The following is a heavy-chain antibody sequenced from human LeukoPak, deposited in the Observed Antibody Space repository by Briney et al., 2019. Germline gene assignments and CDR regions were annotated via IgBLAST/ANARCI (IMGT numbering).Heavy chain of an antibody. CDR3: ARDGAGGELSLGYYFDY. J-gene: IGHJ4*02. CDR2: IIPIFGTA. V-gene: IGHV1-69*01. D-gene: IGHD3-16*02. Sequence: SVKVSCKASGGTFSSYAISWVRQAPGQRLEWMGGIIPIFGTANYAQKFQGRVTITADESTSTAYMEMSRLRSEDTAVYYCARDGAGGELSLGYYFDYWGQGTLVTVSS. CDR1: GGTFSSYA.